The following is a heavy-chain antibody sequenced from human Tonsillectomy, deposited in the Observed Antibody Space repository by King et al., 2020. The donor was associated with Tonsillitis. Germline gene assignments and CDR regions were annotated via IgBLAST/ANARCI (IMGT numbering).Heavy chain of an antibody. Sequence: VQLVESGGGVVQPGRSLRLSCAASGFTFSSYAMHWVRQAPGKGLEWVAVISYDGSNKYYADSVKGRFTISRDNSKNTLYLQMNSLRAEDTAVYYCARTYGDRYFDYWGQGTLVTVSS. CDR2: ISYDGSNK. D-gene: IGHD4-17*01. J-gene: IGHJ4*02. CDR1: GFTFSSYA. CDR3: ARTYGDRYFDY. V-gene: IGHV3-30*04.